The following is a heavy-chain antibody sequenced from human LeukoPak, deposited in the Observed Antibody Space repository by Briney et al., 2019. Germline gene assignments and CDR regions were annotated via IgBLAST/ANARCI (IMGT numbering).Heavy chain of an antibody. V-gene: IGHV4-61*02. Sequence: PSETLSLTCTVSGGSISNGSYYWTWIRQPAGKGLEWIGRIYSSGSTDCNPFLKSRVTISGDTSKNQFSLKLKSVTAADTAVYYCARGGGVVDLLDYWGQGTLVTVSS. J-gene: IGHJ4*02. CDR3: ARGGGVVDLLDY. CDR1: GGSISNGSYY. CDR2: IYSSGST. D-gene: IGHD3-16*02.